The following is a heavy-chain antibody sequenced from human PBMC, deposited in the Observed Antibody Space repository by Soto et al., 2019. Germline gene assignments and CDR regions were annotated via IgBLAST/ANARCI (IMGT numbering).Heavy chain of an antibody. V-gene: IGHV4-59*01. CDR1: GGSISSYY. D-gene: IGHD6-13*01. Sequence: SETLSLTCTVSGGSISSYYWSWIRQPPGKGLEWIGYIYYSGSTNYNPSLKSRVTISVDTSKNQFSLKLSSVTAADTAVYYCAIGKSASSSDSFDDWGQGTLVTVAS. CDR2: IYYSGST. CDR3: AIGKSASSSDSFDD. J-gene: IGHJ4*02.